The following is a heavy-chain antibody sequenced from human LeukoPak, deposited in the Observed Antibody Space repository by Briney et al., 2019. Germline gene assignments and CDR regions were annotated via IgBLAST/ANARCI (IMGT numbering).Heavy chain of an antibody. D-gene: IGHD4-11*01. CDR2: INHSGST. Sequence: PSDTLSPTCAVNGGSFSRYYWSWIRQPPGNGLEWIGEINHSGSTNYNPSLKSRVTISVDTSKNQFSLKLNSVTAADTAIYYCARGNMWDYRRYYYYMDVWGKGTTVTVSS. CDR3: ARGNMWDYRRYYYYMDV. CDR1: GGSFSRYY. V-gene: IGHV4-34*01. J-gene: IGHJ6*03.